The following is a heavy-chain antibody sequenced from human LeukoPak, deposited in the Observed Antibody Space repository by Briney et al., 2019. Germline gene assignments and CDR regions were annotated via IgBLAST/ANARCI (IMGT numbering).Heavy chain of an antibody. J-gene: IGHJ6*03. CDR2: ISSFNSYI. D-gene: IGHD2-2*01. CDR1: GFTFSSYS. V-gene: IGHV3-21*01. Sequence: GGSLRLSCAASGFTFSSYSMNWVRQAPGKGLEWVSSISSFNSYIYYADSVKGRFTISRDNAKNSLHLQMNSLRVEDTAVYCCARDPSPRTSYYYYYMDVWGKGTTVTVSS. CDR3: ARDPSPRTSYYYYYMDV.